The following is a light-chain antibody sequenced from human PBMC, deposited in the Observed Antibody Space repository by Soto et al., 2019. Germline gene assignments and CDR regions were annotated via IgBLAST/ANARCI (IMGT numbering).Light chain of an antibody. CDR2: GNS. CDR3: LSYDTSLSSPYV. V-gene: IGLV1-40*01. Sequence: QSVLTQPPSVSGAPRQRVTISCTGSSSNIGPTYDVHWYQQLPGTALKLLIYGNSNRPSGVPDRFSASKSGTSASLAITGLQAEDEADYYCLSYDTSLSSPYVFGTGTKLTVL. J-gene: IGLJ1*01. CDR1: SSNIGPTYD.